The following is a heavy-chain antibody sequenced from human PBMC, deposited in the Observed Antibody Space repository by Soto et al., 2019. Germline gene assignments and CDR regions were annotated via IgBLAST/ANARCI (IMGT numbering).Heavy chain of an antibody. J-gene: IGHJ3*01. Sequence: EGQLLQSGGGLVQPGESLRLSCAASGFTFSSCGMSWVRQAPGKGLEWVSSISIRGDYRYYADSVKGRFTISRDNSKNTLYLQMSSLTAEDTALYYCANHRGFDFWGQGTMVAVSS. CDR2: ISIRGDYR. CDR3: ANHRGFDF. V-gene: IGHV3-23*01. CDR1: GFTFSSCG.